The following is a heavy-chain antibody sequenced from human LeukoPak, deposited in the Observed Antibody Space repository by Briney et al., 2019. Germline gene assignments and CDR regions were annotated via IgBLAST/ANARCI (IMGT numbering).Heavy chain of an antibody. Sequence: PGGSLRLSCVASGFTLSSYAMSWVRQAPGKGLEWVSGISITGGSTYYADSVKGRFTISRDNSKNTLYLQMNSLGAEDTAVYYCAKFRYYDVLTGPYDSWGQGTLVTVSS. V-gene: IGHV3-23*01. J-gene: IGHJ4*02. CDR3: AKFRYYDVLTGPYDS. D-gene: IGHD3-9*01. CDR1: GFTLSSYA. CDR2: ISITGGST.